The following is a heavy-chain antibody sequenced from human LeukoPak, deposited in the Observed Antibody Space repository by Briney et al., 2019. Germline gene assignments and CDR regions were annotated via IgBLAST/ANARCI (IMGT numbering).Heavy chain of an antibody. CDR3: AREGRSSSPMDY. J-gene: IGHJ4*02. CDR2: IYPGDSDT. Sequence: GESLNISFKGSGXTFTSYWIAWVRQMPGRGLEWMAIIYPGDSDTRYSPSFQGQVTISADKSLSTAYLQWGSLKASDPAMYYCAREGRSSSPMDYWGQGTLVTVSS. CDR1: GXTFTSYW. V-gene: IGHV5-51*01. D-gene: IGHD6-6*01.